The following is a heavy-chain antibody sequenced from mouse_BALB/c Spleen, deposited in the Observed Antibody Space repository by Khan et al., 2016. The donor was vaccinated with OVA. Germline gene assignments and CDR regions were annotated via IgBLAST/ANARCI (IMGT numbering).Heavy chain of an antibody. CDR3: TRSGYGSFAY. CDR1: GYTFTSYY. D-gene: IGHD2-2*01. V-gene: IGHV1S81*02. CDR2: INPSSGGT. J-gene: IGHJ3*01. Sequence: QVQLQQSGAELVKPGASVRLSCKASGYTFTSYYLYWVKQRPGQGLKWIGDINPSSGGTNFNEKFKSKATLTVDKSSSTAYIQLNSLTSGDSAVYYCTRSGYGSFAYWGQGTLVTVSA.